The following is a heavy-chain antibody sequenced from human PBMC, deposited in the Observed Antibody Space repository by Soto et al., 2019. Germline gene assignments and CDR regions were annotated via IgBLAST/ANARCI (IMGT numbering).Heavy chain of an antibody. J-gene: IGHJ5*02. D-gene: IGHD3-9*01. CDR1: GYTFTSYA. V-gene: IGHV1-3*01. CDR2: INAGNGNT. Sequence: ASVKVSCKASGYTFTSYAMHWVRQAPGQRLEWMGWINAGNGNTKYSQKFQGRVTITRDTSASTAYMELSSLGSEDTAVYYCARDFYDILTGSHGWFDPWGQGTLVTVSS. CDR3: ARDFYDILTGSHGWFDP.